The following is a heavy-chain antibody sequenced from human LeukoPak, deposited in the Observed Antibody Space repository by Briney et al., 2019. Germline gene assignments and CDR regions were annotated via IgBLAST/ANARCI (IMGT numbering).Heavy chain of an antibody. Sequence: GRSLRLSCSASGFTFDDYAMHWVRQAPGKGLEWVSGISWNSGSIGYADSVKGRFTISRDNAKNSLYLQMNSLRAKDTALYYCAKDPNQYYYDSMFDYWGQGTLVTVSS. CDR3: AKDPNQYYYDSMFDY. D-gene: IGHD3-22*01. CDR1: GFTFDDYA. V-gene: IGHV3-9*01. CDR2: ISWNSGSI. J-gene: IGHJ4*02.